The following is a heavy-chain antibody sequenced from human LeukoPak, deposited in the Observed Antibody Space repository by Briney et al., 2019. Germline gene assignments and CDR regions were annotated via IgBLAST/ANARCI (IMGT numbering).Heavy chain of an antibody. D-gene: IGHD3-10*01. CDR2: INHSGST. CDR3: ARGIYYGSGSYPPPSDY. CDR1: GGSFSGYY. Sequence: SETLSLTCAVYGGSFSGYYWSWIRQPPGKGLEWIGEINHSGSTNYNPSLKSRVTISVDTSKNQFSLELSSVTAADTAVYYCARGIYYGSGSYPPPSDYWGQGTLVTVSS. J-gene: IGHJ4*02. V-gene: IGHV4-34*01.